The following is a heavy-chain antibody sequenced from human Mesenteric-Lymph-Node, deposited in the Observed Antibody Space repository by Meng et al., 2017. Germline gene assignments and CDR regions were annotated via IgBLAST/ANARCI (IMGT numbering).Heavy chain of an antibody. J-gene: IGHJ4*02. Sequence: GGSLRLSCAASGFTFSSYAMHWVRQAPGKGLEWVAVISYDGSNKYYADSVKGRFTISRDNSKDTLYLQMNSLRAEDTAVYYCARAPFRARVAGVDYWGQGTLVTVSS. CDR3: ARAPFRARVAGVDY. CDR2: ISYDGSNK. CDR1: GFTFSSYA. D-gene: IGHD6-19*01. V-gene: IGHV3-30*04.